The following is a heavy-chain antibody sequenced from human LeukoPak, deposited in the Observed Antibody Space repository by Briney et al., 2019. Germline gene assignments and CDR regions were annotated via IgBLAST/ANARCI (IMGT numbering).Heavy chain of an antibody. Sequence: GGSLRLSCAASGFSFVDYVLHWARQALGKGLERVSDISWNSGSIVYADSVKGRVTISRDNAKHSLYLQMNSLRAEDAALYYCAKDTSCNYDYFDYWGQGTLVTVSS. V-gene: IGHV3-9*01. J-gene: IGHJ4*01. CDR1: GFSFVDYV. CDR3: AKDTSCNYDYFDY. CDR2: ISWNSGSI. D-gene: IGHD2/OR15-2a*01.